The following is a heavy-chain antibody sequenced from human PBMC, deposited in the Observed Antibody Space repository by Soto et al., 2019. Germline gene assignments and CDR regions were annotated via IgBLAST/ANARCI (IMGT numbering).Heavy chain of an antibody. D-gene: IGHD5-12*01. CDR2: IKSKTDGGTT. V-gene: IGHV3-15*01. CDR1: GFTFSNAL. Sequence: PGGSLRLSCAASGFTFSNALRSWVRPAPGKGLEWVGRIKSKTDGGTTDYAAPVKGRFTISRDDSKNTLYLQMNSLKTEDTAVYYCTTEGYDPRADYWGQGTLVTVSS. J-gene: IGHJ4*02. CDR3: TTEGYDPRADY.